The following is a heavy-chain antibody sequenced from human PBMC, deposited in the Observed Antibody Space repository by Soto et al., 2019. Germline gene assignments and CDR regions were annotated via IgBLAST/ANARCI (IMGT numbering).Heavy chain of an antibody. CDR3: ARLVEVVVPAATYYYYYMDV. J-gene: IGHJ6*03. D-gene: IGHD2-2*01. CDR1: GGSIIGYC. Sequence: PSETLSLTCTVAGGSIIGYCWSWIRQPPGKGLEWIGYIYYSGSTNYNPSLKSRVTISVDTSKNQFSLKLSSVTAADTAVYYCARLVEVVVPAATYYYYYMDVWGKGTTVTVSS. V-gene: IGHV4-59*08. CDR2: IYYSGST.